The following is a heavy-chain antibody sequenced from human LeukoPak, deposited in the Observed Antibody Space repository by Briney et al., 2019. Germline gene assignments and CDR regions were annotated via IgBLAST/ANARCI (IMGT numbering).Heavy chain of an antibody. V-gene: IGHV1-2*02. D-gene: IGHD3-22*01. CDR3: ARDLYYYDSSGYGDDY. J-gene: IGHJ4*02. CDR1: GYTFTGYY. Sequence: ASVKVSCKASGYTFTGYYMHWVRQAPGQGLEWMGWINPNSGGTNYAQKFQGRVTMTRDTSISTAYMELSRLGSDDTAVYYCARDLYYYDSSGYGDDYWGQGTLVTVSS. CDR2: INPNSGGT.